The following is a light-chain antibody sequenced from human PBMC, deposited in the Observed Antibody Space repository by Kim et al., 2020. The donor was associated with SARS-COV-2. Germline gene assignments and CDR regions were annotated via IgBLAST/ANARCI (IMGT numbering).Light chain of an antibody. J-gene: IGKJ2*01. CDR2: AAS. CDR3: QQSYSTPRT. Sequence: SASVGDRVTITCRASQSISSYLNWYQQKPGKAPKLLIYAASSLQSRVPSRFSGSGSGTDFTLTISSLQPEDFATYYCQQSYSTPRTFGQGTKLEI. V-gene: IGKV1-39*01. CDR1: QSISSY.